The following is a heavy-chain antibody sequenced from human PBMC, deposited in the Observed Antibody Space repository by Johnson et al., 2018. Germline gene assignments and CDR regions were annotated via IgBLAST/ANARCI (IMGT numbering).Heavy chain of an antibody. V-gene: IGHV3-66*02. J-gene: IGHJ1*01. CDR1: GFTVSTNY. Sequence: VQLVESGGNLVQXGGSLRLSCAASGFTVSTNYMSWVRQAPGKGLEWVSVIYSGGSTNYADSVKGRFTISRDNSKNTLYLQMNSLRAEDTAVYYCAREDISGYYFRHWGQGTLVTVSS. CDR3: AREDISGYYFRH. CDR2: IYSGGST. D-gene: IGHD3-22*01.